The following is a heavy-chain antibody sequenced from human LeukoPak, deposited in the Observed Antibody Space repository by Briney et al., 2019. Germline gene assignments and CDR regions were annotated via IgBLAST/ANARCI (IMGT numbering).Heavy chain of an antibody. CDR2: ISYDGSNK. J-gene: IGHJ4*02. V-gene: IGHV3-30-3*01. D-gene: IGHD6-6*01. Sequence: GGSLRLSCAASGFTFSSYAMHWVRQAPGKGLEWVAVISYDGSNKYYADSVKGRFTISRDNSKNTLYLQMNSLRAEDTAVYYCARGRQHRIAARYFDNWGQGTLVTVSS. CDR1: GFTFSSYA. CDR3: ARGRQHRIAARYFDN.